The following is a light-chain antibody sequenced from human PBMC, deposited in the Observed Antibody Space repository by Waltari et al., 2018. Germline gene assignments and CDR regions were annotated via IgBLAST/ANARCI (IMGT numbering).Light chain of an antibody. CDR1: SRDVGHYKR. Sequence: QSALTQSASVSGSPGQSITISCTGNSRDVGHYKRVSWYQQHPGKAPKLMIYAVSKRPSGVSDRFSGSKSGDMASLTISGLQPEDEAEYFCSSYAGSSKGVFGGGTKVTVL. V-gene: IGLV2-23*02. CDR2: AVS. J-gene: IGLJ2*01. CDR3: SSYAGSSKGV.